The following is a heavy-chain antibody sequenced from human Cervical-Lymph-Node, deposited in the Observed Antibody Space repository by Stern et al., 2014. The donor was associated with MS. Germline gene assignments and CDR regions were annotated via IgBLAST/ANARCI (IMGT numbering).Heavy chain of an antibody. Sequence: VQLVESGPEVKRPGESLKISCQASGYTFTSYWIGGGLKMPGKGLEWIAIIFPGGSDIRYSPPFQGQVPISADKSSSTAYLQWNPLKASDTAIYYCARQRYFDYWGQGTLVTVSS. CDR3: ARQRYFDY. CDR1: GYTFTSYW. V-gene: IGHV5-51*01. CDR2: IFPGGSDI. J-gene: IGHJ4*02.